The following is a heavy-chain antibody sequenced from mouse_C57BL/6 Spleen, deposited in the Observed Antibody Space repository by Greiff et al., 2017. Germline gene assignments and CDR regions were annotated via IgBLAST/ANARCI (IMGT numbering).Heavy chain of an antibody. CDR1: GYSITSGYY. D-gene: IGHD2-3*01. J-gene: IGHJ4*01. CDR2: ISYDGSN. CDR3: ARGSYEIYAMDY. Sequence: EVKLQESGPGLVKPSQSLSLTCSVTGYSITSGYYWNWIRQFPGNKLEWMGYISYDGSNNYNPSLKNRISITRDTSKNQFFLKLNSVTTEDTATYYCARGSYEIYAMDYWGQGTSVTVSS. V-gene: IGHV3-6*01.